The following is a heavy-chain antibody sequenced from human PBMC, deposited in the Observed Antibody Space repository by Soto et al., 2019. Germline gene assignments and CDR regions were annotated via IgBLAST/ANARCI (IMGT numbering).Heavy chain of an antibody. CDR1: GGSISSSNW. CDR2: IYHSGST. J-gene: IGHJ4*02. V-gene: IGHV4-4*02. D-gene: IGHD4-17*01. Sequence: TSETLSLTCAVSGGSISSSNWWSWVRQPPGKGLEWIGEIYHSGSTNYNPSLKSRVTISVDKSKNQFSLKLSSVTAADTAVYYCARVKGRDPRVAMDYGYFDYWGQGTLVTVSS. CDR3: ARVKGRDPRVAMDYGYFDY.